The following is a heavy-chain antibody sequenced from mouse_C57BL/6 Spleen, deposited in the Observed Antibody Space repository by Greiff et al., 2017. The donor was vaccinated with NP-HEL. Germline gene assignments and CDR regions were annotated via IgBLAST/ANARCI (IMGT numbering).Heavy chain of an antibody. CDR3: ARTEDGYDAMDD. CDR2: IYPSDSET. D-gene: IGHD2-3*01. Sequence: VQLQQPGAELVRPGSSVKLSCKASGYTFTSYWMDWVKQRPGQGLEWIGNIYPSDSETHYNQKFKDKATLTVDKSSSTAYMQLSSLTSEDSAVYYCARTEDGYDAMDDWGQGTSVTVSS. J-gene: IGHJ4*01. CDR1: GYTFTSYW. V-gene: IGHV1-61*01.